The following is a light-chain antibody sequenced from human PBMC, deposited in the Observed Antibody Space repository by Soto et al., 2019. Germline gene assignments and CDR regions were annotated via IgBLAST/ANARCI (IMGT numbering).Light chain of an antibody. CDR2: KVS. CDR1: QSLVRSDGNAY. V-gene: IGKV2-24*01. J-gene: IGKJ5*01. Sequence: EIVMTHTPRSLPVTLGQPVSISCKSSQSLVRSDGNAYLNWLHQRPGQPPRLLIYKVSNRFTGVPDRFSGSGAGTDFTLHISRVEAEDVGIYFCMQVAQLRTFGHGTRLQIK. CDR3: MQVAQLRT.